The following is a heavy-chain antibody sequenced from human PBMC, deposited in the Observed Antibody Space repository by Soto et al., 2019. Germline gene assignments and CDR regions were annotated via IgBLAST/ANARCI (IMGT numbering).Heavy chain of an antibody. D-gene: IGHD6-13*01. Sequence: GGSLRLSCAASGFTFGNYAMSWVRQAPGMGLEWVSAISGSGGSTYYADSVKGRFTISRDNSKNTLSLQMNSLRAEDTAVYYCAKDLLIAAPGYFDAWGQGTLVNVSS. CDR3: AKDLLIAAPGYFDA. J-gene: IGHJ4*02. CDR2: ISGSGGST. CDR1: GFTFGNYA. V-gene: IGHV3-23*01.